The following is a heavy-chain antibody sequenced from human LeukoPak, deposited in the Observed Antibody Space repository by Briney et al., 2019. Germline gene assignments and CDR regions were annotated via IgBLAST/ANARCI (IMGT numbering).Heavy chain of an antibody. CDR1: EFSVGSNY. CDR2: IYSGGST. D-gene: IGHD2/OR15-2a*01. Sequence: GGSLRLSCAASEFSVGSNYMTWVRQAPGKGLEWVSLIYSGGSTYYADSVKGRFTISRDNSKNTLYLQMNSLRAEDTAVYYCATEGGVNKALGLWGKGTTVTISS. CDR3: ATEGGVNKALGL. V-gene: IGHV3-66*01. J-gene: IGHJ6*04.